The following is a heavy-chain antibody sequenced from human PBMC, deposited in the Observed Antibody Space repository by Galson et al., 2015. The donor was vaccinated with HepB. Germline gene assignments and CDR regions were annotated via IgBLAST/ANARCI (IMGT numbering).Heavy chain of an antibody. J-gene: IGHJ3*02. V-gene: IGHV4-59*08. Sequence: ETLSLTCTVSGGSISSYYWSWIRQPPGKGLEWIGYIYYSGSTNYNPSLKSRVTISVDTSKNQFSLKLSSVTAADTAVYYCARHREWELLGYDAFDIWGQGTMATVSS. CDR3: ARHREWELLGYDAFDI. D-gene: IGHD1-26*01. CDR1: GGSISSYY. CDR2: IYYSGST.